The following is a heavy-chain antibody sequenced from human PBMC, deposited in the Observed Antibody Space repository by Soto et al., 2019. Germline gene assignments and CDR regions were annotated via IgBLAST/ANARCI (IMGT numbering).Heavy chain of an antibody. V-gene: IGHV3-23*01. CDR2: ISGSGGST. D-gene: IGHD3-3*01. CDR3: AKVIGSPYYDFWSGYSTNWFDP. J-gene: IGHJ5*02. CDR1: GFTFSSYA. Sequence: GSLRLSCAASGFTFSSYAMSLGRPAPGKGLEWVSAISGSGGSTYYADSVKGRFTTSRDNSKNTLYLQMNSLRAEDTAVYYCAKVIGSPYYDFWSGYSTNWFDPWGQGTLVTVSS.